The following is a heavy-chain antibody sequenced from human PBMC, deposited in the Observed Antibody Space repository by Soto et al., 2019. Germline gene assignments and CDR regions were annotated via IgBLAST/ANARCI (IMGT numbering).Heavy chain of an antibody. Sequence: QVQLVQSGAEVKKPGASVKISCKASGYTFTNYYLHWVRRAPGQGLDWMGIINPGGDFTNYAQKFQGRLTMTRDTSTSTVDMELSSLRSEDTAVYYCARVLFTFPKAYYSLDVWGQGTTVTVSS. J-gene: IGHJ6*02. V-gene: IGHV1-46*01. CDR2: INPGGDFT. CDR1: GYTFTNYY. CDR3: ARVLFTFPKAYYSLDV. D-gene: IGHD3-10*02.